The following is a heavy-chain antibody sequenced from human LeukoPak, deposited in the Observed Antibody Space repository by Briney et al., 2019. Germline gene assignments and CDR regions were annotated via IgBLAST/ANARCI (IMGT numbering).Heavy chain of an antibody. CDR3: ARNHIVTGTYFDS. CDR2: IYASGYT. Sequence: SETLSLTCTVSGDSISSYSWSWVRQPAGKGLEWIGRIYASGYTDYDPPLRSRVTMSVDTSKNQFSLKLTSVTAADTSVFFCARNHIVTGTYFDSWGPGTLVTVSS. CDR1: GDSISSYS. J-gene: IGHJ4*02. D-gene: IGHD2-21*01. V-gene: IGHV4-4*07.